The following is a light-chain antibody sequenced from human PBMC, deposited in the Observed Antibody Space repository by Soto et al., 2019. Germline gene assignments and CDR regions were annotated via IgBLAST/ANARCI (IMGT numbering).Light chain of an antibody. V-gene: IGKV3-11*01. CDR2: DAS. CDR1: QSISSY. J-gene: IGKJ4*02. Sequence: ETVWTQSPATLSLSPGERATLSWRASQSISSYLAWYKQKPGQAPRLLIYDASSRATGIPARFSGSGAGTQFMLTISSLESEDFEVYFCQYFDNSLWAFGGGTKVDIK. CDR3: QYFDNSLWA.